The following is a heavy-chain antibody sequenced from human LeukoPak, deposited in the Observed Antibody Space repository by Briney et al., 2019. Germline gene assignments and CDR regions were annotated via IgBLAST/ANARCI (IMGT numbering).Heavy chain of an antibody. Sequence: PGGSLRLSCAASGFTFSSYAMSWVRQAPGKGLEWVAVISGSGGTTYYADSVKGRFTISRDNSKNTLYLQMNSLRAEDTAVYYCAKHSYDSSGYYSIDYWGQGTLVTVFS. V-gene: IGHV3-23*01. CDR2: ISGSGGTT. CDR3: AKHSYDSSGYYSIDY. D-gene: IGHD3-22*01. J-gene: IGHJ4*02. CDR1: GFTFSSYA.